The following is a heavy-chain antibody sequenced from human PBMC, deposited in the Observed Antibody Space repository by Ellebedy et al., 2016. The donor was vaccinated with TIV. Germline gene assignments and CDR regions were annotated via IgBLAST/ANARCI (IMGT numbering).Heavy chain of an antibody. J-gene: IGHJ4*02. Sequence: MPSETLSLTCSVSGGSVSSTRYYRAWIRKPPGKGLEYIGSVYYSGSPYYNPSFKSRVTLSADTSKNQFSLNLRTVTAADTAVYYCARTDPWQPIDDWGQGILVSVSS. CDR2: VYYSGSP. CDR1: GGSVSSTRYY. CDR3: ARTDPWQPIDD. D-gene: IGHD2-21*02. V-gene: IGHV4-39*01.